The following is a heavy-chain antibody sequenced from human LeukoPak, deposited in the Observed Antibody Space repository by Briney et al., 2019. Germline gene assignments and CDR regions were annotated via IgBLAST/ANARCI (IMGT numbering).Heavy chain of an antibody. Sequence: GGSLRLSCAASGITFSTAWMSWFRQAPGKGLEWVGRIKSKIGGATADYAAPVKDRFTISGDDSKNTLYLQMNSLKTEDTAVYYCATDRAWFDPWGQGTLVTVSS. V-gene: IGHV3-15*01. J-gene: IGHJ5*02. CDR2: IKSKIGGATA. CDR3: ATDRAWFDP. D-gene: IGHD3-10*01. CDR1: GITFSTAW.